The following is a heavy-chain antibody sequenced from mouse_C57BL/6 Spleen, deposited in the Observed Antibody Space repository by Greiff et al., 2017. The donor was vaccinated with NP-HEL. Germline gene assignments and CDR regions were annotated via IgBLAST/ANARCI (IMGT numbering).Heavy chain of an antibody. Sequence: QVQLKQPGTELVKPGASVKLSCKASGYTFTSYWMHWVKQRPGQGLEWIGNINPSNGGTNYNEKFKSKATLTVDKSSSTAYMQLSSLTSEDSAVYYCARSGDYSNPYYYAMDYWGQGTSVTVSS. CDR2: INPSNGGT. D-gene: IGHD2-5*01. CDR1: GYTFTSYW. V-gene: IGHV1-53*01. CDR3: ARSGDYSNPYYYAMDY. J-gene: IGHJ4*01.